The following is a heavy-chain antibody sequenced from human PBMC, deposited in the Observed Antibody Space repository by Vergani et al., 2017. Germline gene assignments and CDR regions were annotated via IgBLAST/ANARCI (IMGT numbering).Heavy chain of an antibody. CDR2: INPNSGGT. Sequence: QVQLVQSGAEVKKPGASVKVSCKASGYTFIGYYMHWVRQAPGQGLEWMGWINPNSGGTNYAQKFQGRVTMTRDTSISTAYMELSRLRSDDTAVYYCAREVVVVVAATYYYYGMDVWGQGTTVTVSS. J-gene: IGHJ6*02. D-gene: IGHD2-15*01. CDR1: GYTFIGYY. CDR3: AREVVVVVAATYYYYGMDV. V-gene: IGHV1-2*02.